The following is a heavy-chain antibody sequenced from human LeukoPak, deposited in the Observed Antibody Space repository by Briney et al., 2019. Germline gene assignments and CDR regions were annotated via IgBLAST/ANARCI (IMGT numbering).Heavy chain of an antibody. V-gene: IGHV1-69*04. J-gene: IGHJ4*02. CDR3: ARESTSSSWPHFDY. Sequence: SVKVSCKASGGTFSSYAISWVRQAPGQGLEWMGRIIPILGIANYAQKFQGRVTITADKSTSTAYMELSSLRAEDTAVYYCARESTSSSWPHFDYWGQGTLVTVSS. CDR2: IIPILGIA. D-gene: IGHD6-13*01. CDR1: GGTFSSYA.